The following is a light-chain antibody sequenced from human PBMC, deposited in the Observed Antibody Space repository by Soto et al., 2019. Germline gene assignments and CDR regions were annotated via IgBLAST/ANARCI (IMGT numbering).Light chain of an antibody. CDR2: GAS. CDR1: QSVSSN. J-gene: IGKJ1*01. Sequence: EIVMTQSPATLSVSPGERATLSCRASQSVSSNLAWYQKKPGQAPRLLIYGASTRATGIPTRFSGSGSGTEFALTISSLQSEDFAVYCCQQYNNWWTFGQGTRVELK. CDR3: QQYNNWWT. V-gene: IGKV3-15*01.